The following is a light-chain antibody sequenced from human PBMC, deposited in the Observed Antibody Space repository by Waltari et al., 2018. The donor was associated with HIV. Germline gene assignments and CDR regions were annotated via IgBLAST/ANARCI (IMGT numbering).Light chain of an antibody. CDR1: QSVSSSY. Sequence: EIVLTQSPGTLSLSPGERATLSCRASQSVSSSYLAWYQQKPGQAPRLLIYGASSRATRIPDRFSGSGSGTDFTLTISRLEPEDFAVYYCQQYGSSQWTFGQGTKVEIK. CDR2: GAS. J-gene: IGKJ1*01. CDR3: QQYGSSQWT. V-gene: IGKV3-20*01.